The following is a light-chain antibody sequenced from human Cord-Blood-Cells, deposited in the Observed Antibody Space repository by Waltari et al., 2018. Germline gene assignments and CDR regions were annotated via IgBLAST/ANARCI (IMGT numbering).Light chain of an antibody. J-gene: IGKJ1*01. V-gene: IGKV3-20*01. CDR2: GAS. CDR3: QQYGSSPWT. Sequence: EIVLLQSPGTLFLSPGERATLSCRASQSVSSSYLAGYQQKPGQAARLLIYGASSRATGIPDRFIGSGSGTDFTLTISRLEPEDFAVYYCQQYGSSPWTFGQGTKVEIK. CDR1: QSVSSSY.